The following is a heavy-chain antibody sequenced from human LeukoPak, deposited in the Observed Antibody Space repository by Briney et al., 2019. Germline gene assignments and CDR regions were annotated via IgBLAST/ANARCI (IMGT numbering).Heavy chain of an antibody. CDR1: GFTFSSYG. CDR2: ISGSGGST. V-gene: IGHV3-23*01. Sequence: GGSLRLSCAASGFTFSSYGMSWVRQAPGKGLEWVSAISGSGGSTYYADSVKGRFTISRDNSKNTLYLQMNSLRAEDTAVYYCAKAGQRDYGGNPPPLTEYFQHWGQGTLVTVSS. J-gene: IGHJ1*01. CDR3: AKAGQRDYGGNPPPLTEYFQH. D-gene: IGHD4-23*01.